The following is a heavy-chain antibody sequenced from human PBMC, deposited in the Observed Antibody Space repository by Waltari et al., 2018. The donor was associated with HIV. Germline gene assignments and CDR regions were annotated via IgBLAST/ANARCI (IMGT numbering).Heavy chain of an antibody. J-gene: IGHJ4*02. CDR3: ARQHAYMSDWFSQASFFNY. CDR2: IYYTGDI. D-gene: IGHD3-9*01. CDR1: GASMKSKNYY. Sequence: LQLKESGPGLVKPSDTLSLTCAVSGASMKSKNYYWAWLRQSPENRLEWIATIYYTGDIYFAPSLRNRTSVSVDSAKSLLSLSLTSVTVADTAFYYCARQHAYMSDWFSQASFFNYWGPGTLVTVSS. V-gene: IGHV4-39*01.